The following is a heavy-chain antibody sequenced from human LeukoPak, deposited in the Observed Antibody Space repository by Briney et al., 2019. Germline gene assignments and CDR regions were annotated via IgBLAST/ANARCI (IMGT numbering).Heavy chain of an antibody. Sequence: PSETLSLTCTVSGGSISSYYWSWIRQPPGKGLEWIGYIYYSGSTNYNPSLKSRVTISVDTSKNQFSLKLSFVTAADTAVYYCARPQGFGEPLAFDIWGQGTMVTVSS. V-gene: IGHV4-59*08. CDR3: ARPQGFGEPLAFDI. J-gene: IGHJ3*02. D-gene: IGHD3-10*01. CDR1: GGSISSYY. CDR2: IYYSGST.